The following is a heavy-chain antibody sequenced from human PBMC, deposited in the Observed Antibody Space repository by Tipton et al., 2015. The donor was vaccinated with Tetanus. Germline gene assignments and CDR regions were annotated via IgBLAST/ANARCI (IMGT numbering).Heavy chain of an antibody. CDR3: ARDPSGGVRYFDY. Sequence: TLSLTCTVSGGTISSYYWSWIRQPPGKGLEWIGYIYYSGSTNYNPSLKSRVTISVDTSKNQFSLKLSSVTAADTAVYYCARDPSGGVRYFDYCCQGTLGTVSS. J-gene: IGHJ4*02. V-gene: IGHV4-59*01. CDR1: GGTISSYY. D-gene: IGHD2-8*01. CDR2: IYYSGST.